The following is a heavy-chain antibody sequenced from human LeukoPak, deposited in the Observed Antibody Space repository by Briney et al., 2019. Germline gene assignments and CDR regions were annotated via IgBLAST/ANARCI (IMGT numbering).Heavy chain of an antibody. CDR2: ISSSSSYI. J-gene: IGHJ5*02. Sequence: TGGSLRLSCAASGFTFSSYSMNWVRQAPGKGLEWVSSISSSSSYIYYADSVKGRFTISRDNAKNSLYLQMNSLRAEDTAVYYCARVANWAYCGGDCYSSWGQGTLVTVSS. V-gene: IGHV3-21*01. D-gene: IGHD2-21*02. CDR3: ARVANWAYCGGDCYSS. CDR1: GFTFSSYS.